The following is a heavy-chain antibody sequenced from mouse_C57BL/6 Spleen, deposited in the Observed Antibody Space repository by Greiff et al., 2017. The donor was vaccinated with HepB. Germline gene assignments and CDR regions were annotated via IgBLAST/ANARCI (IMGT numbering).Heavy chain of an antibody. D-gene: IGHD2-2*01. CDR1: GYAFSSSW. J-gene: IGHJ2*01. V-gene: IGHV1-82*01. CDR2: IYPGDGDT. Sequence: QVQLKQSGPELVKPGASVKISCKASGYAFSSSWMNWVKQRPGKGLEWIGRIYPGDGDTNYNGKFKGKATLTADKSSSTAYMQLSSLTSEDSAVYFCARNYGYYCDYWGQGTTLTVSS. CDR3: ARNYGYYCDY.